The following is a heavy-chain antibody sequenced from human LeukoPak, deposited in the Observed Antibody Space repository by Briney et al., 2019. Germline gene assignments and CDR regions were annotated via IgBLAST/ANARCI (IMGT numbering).Heavy chain of an antibody. V-gene: IGHV3-7*01. CDR2: IKYDGSVV. CDR3: VRDFDEFDSGGYPTWFDS. CDR1: GFTFNKNW. J-gene: IGHJ5*01. Sequence: GGSLRLSCEASGFTFNKNWMSWVRQTPGKALEWVANIKYDGSVVFYVDSVKGRFTISRDNAKNSLYLQMNSLRAEDTAIYYCVRDFDEFDSGGYPTWFDSWAQGTLVTVSS. D-gene: IGHD3-22*01.